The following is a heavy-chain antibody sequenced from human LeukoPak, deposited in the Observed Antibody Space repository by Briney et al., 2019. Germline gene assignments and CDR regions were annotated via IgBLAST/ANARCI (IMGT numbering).Heavy chain of an antibody. V-gene: IGHV1-2*02. CDR2: INPNSGGT. CDR1: GHTFTGYY. D-gene: IGHD5-12*01. Sequence: ASVKVSCKASGHTFTGYYMHWVRQAPGQGLEWMGWINPNSGGTNYAQKFQGRVTMTRDTSISTAYMELSRLRSDDTAVYYCARDRGYNTIYYYYMDVWGKGTTVTISS. J-gene: IGHJ6*03. CDR3: ARDRGYNTIYYYYMDV.